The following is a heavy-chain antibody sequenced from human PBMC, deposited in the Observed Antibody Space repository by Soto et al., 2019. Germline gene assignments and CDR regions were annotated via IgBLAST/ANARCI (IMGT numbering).Heavy chain of an antibody. CDR1: GFTFSSYA. J-gene: IGHJ4*02. V-gene: IGHV3-23*01. Sequence: EVQLLESGGGLVQPGGSLRLSCAASGFTFSSYAMSWVRQAPGKGVEWVSGISGSGGSTYYPDSVKGRFTISRDNSKNTLYLQMNSLRAEDTAVYYCAKDRFRKGSSFDYWGQGTLVTVSS. CDR3: AKDRFRKGSSFDY. CDR2: ISGSGGST. D-gene: IGHD3-10*01.